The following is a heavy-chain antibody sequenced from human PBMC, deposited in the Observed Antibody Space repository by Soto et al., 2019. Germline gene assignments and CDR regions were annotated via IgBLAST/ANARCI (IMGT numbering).Heavy chain of an antibody. J-gene: IGHJ4*02. Sequence: ASVKVSCKASGYTFTSYAMHWVRQAPGQRLEWMGWINAGNGNTKYSQKFQGRVTITRDTSASTAYMELSSLRSEDTAVYYCARELRVCSSTSCYARQIDYWGQGTLVTVSS. CDR3: ARELRVCSSTSCYARQIDY. D-gene: IGHD2-2*01. CDR2: INAGNGNT. V-gene: IGHV1-3*01. CDR1: GYTFTSYA.